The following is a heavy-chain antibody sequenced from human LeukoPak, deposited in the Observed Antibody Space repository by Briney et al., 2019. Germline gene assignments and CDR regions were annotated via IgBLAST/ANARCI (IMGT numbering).Heavy chain of an antibody. CDR3: ARVKGGRSAENDY. J-gene: IGHJ4*02. D-gene: IGHD3-16*01. CDR1: GLSFSHHW. Sequence: GVSLRLSCVASGLSFSHHWMQWVRQVPGKGLEWVSHIKCDGSPTYAGSVKGRFTISRDNAKNTLYLQMNSLRADNSTRYYCARVKGGRSAENDYWGQGTLVTVSS. CDR2: IKCDGSP. V-gene: IGHV3-74*03.